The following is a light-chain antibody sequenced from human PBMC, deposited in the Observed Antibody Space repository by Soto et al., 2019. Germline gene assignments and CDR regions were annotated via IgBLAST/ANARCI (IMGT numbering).Light chain of an antibody. V-gene: IGKV1-39*01. J-gene: IGKJ5*01. CDR3: QQSYSTPPIT. CDR2: AAS. Sequence: DIQLTQSPSSLSASVGDRVTITCQASQDISNYLNWHQQKPGKGPKVLIYAASSLQSGVPSRFSGSGSGTDFTLTISSLQPEDFATYYCQQSYSTPPITFGQGTRLEIK. CDR1: QDISNY.